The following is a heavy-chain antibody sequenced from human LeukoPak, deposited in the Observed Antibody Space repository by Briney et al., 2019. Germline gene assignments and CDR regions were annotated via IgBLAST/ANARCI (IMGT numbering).Heavy chain of an antibody. V-gene: IGHV3-30*04. CDR2: MSYDGSNK. CDR1: GFTFSSYA. Sequence: GRSLRLSCAASGFTFSSYAMHWVRQAPGRGLEWVAVMSYDGSNKYCADSVKGRFTISRDNSKNTLYLQMNSLRVEDTAVYYCAKGGCSSTTCYVNSWGQGSLVTVSS. J-gene: IGHJ4*02. CDR3: AKGGCSSTTCYVNS. D-gene: IGHD2-2*01.